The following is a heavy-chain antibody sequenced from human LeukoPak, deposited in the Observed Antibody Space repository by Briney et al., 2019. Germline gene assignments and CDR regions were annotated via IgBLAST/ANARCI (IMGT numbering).Heavy chain of an antibody. CDR2: TYYSGST. CDR1: GGSISSGGYY. D-gene: IGHD3-10*01. J-gene: IGHJ3*02. CDR3: ARGVTMVRGVLDAFDI. V-gene: IGHV4-31*03. Sequence: SETLSLTCTVSGGSISSGGYYWSWIRQHPGKGLEWIGYTYYSGSTYYNPSLKSRVTISVDTSKNQFSLKLSSVTAADTAVYYCARGVTMVRGVLDAFDIWGQGTMVTVSS.